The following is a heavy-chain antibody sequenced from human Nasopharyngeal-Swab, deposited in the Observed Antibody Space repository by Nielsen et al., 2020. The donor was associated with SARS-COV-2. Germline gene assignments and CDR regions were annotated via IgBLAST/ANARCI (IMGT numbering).Heavy chain of an antibody. CDR2: INHSGST. CDR3: ARGGYYCSSTSCYYYSGYYYGMDV. V-gene: IGHV4-34*01. Sequence: SETLSLTCAVYGGSFRGYYWSWIRQPPGKGRDWIGEINHSGSTKHNPSLKSRVNISVDTSKNQFSLKVSSVTAADTAVYYCARGGYYCSSTSCYYYSGYYYGMDVWGQGTTVTVSS. D-gene: IGHD2-2*01. CDR1: GGSFRGYY. J-gene: IGHJ6*02.